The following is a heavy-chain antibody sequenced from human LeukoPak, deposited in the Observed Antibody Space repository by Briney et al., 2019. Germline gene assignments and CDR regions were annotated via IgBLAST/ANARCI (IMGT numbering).Heavy chain of an antibody. V-gene: IGHV4-34*01. CDR1: GGSFNDYY. D-gene: IGHD3-9*01. CDR2: INLRGST. CDR3: AITHYDILTGYHKYMGV. Sequence: SETLSLTCAVYGGSFNDYYWNWIRQPPGKGLEWIGEINLRGSTTYNPSLKSRVTISLDESKNQFSLKLSSVTAADTAVYFCAITHYDILTGYHKYMGVWGKGTTVTISS. J-gene: IGHJ6*03.